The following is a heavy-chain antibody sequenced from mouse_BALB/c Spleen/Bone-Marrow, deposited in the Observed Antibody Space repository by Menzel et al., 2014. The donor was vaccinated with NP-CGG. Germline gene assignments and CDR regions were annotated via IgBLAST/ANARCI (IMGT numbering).Heavy chain of an antibody. CDR2: IDPANGNT. Sequence: VQLKQSGAELVKPGASVKLSCTASGFNIKDTYMHWVKQRPEQGLEWIGRIDPANGNTKYDPKFQGKATITADTSSNTAYLQLSGLTSEDTAVYYCARSRHYYGYWYFHVWGAGTTVPVSS. CDR3: ARSRHYYGYWYFHV. D-gene: IGHD1-2*01. CDR1: GFNIKDTY. V-gene: IGHV14-3*02. J-gene: IGHJ1*01.